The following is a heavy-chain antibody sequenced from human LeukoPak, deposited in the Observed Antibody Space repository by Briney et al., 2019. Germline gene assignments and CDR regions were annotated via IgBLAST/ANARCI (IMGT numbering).Heavy chain of an antibody. Sequence: GGSLRLSCAASGFTFSSCWMHWVRQAPGRGLVWVSRINSDGSSTNYADSVKGRFTISRDNAKNTLYLQMNSLRVEDTALYYCARYCTGGSSYSSDFDYWGQGTLVTVSS. J-gene: IGHJ4*02. CDR2: INSDGSST. D-gene: IGHD2-15*01. CDR3: ARYCTGGSSYSSDFDY. V-gene: IGHV3-74*01. CDR1: GFTFSSCW.